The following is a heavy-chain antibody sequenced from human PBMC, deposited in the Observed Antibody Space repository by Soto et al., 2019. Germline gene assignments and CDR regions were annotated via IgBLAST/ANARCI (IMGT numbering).Heavy chain of an antibody. Sequence: SETLSLTCAVYGGSFSGYYWSWIRQPPGKGLEWIGEINHSGSTNYNPSLKSRVTISVDTSKNQFSLKLSSVTAADTAVYYCARGGRDYVWGSYQTDFDYWGQGTLVTVSS. V-gene: IGHV4-34*01. CDR3: ARGGRDYVWGSYQTDFDY. CDR1: GGSFSGYY. J-gene: IGHJ4*02. CDR2: INHSGST. D-gene: IGHD3-16*01.